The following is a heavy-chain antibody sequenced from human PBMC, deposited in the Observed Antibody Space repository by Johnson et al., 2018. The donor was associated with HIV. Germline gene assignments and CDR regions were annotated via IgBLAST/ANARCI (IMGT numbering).Heavy chain of an antibody. J-gene: IGHJ3*01. CDR3: VREDGAFDL. Sequence: VQVVESGGGLVQPGRSLRLSCAASGFIFNDYAMHWVRQVPGKGLEWVSGINWISVITAYADSVKVRFTISRDNARNTLYLQMNSLRADDTAVYYCVREDGAFDLWGQGTVVTVSS. D-gene: IGHD1-26*01. V-gene: IGHV3-9*01. CDR2: INWISVIT. CDR1: GFIFNDYA.